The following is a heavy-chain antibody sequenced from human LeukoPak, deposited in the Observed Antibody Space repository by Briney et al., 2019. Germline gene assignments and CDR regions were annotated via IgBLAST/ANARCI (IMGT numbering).Heavy chain of an antibody. Sequence: PGGSLRLSCAVSGLTVSSNYMSWVRQAPGKGLEWVSAIYSGGSTFYADSVKGRFTISRDNSKNTLYLQMNSLRAEDTAVYYCARDPYNSGSFYFDYWGQGTLVTVSS. CDR1: GLTVSSNY. D-gene: IGHD3-10*01. V-gene: IGHV3-53*01. J-gene: IGHJ4*02. CDR2: IYSGGST. CDR3: ARDPYNSGSFYFDY.